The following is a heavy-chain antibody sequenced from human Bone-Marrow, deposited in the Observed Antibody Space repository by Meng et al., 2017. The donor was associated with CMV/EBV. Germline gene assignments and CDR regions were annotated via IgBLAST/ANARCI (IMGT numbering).Heavy chain of an antibody. J-gene: IGHJ4*02. Sequence: GESLKISCAASGFTFSSYSMNWVRQAPGKGLEWVSSISSSSSYIYYADSVKGRFTISRDNAKNSLYLQMNSLRAEDTAVYYCAREAVAGLGSDYWGQGPLVTFYS. D-gene: IGHD6-19*01. CDR2: ISSSSSYI. CDR3: AREAVAGLGSDY. CDR1: GFTFSSYS. V-gene: IGHV3-21*01.